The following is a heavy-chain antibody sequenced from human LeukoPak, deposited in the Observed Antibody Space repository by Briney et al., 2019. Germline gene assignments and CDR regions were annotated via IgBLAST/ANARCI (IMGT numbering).Heavy chain of an antibody. CDR1: GGSISSYY. J-gene: IGHJ3*02. Sequence: KTSETLSLTCTVSGGSISSYYWSWIRQPPGKGLEWIGSIYNSGSTHYNPSLKSRVTISVDTSKNQFSLKLSSVTAADTAVYYCAREVVPDVIDAFDIWGQGTMVTVSS. V-gene: IGHV4-4*08. CDR3: AREVVPDVIDAFDI. D-gene: IGHD2-2*01. CDR2: IYNSGST.